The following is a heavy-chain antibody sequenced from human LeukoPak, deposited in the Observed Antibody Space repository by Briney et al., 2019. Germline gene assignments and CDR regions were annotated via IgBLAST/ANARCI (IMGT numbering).Heavy chain of an antibody. J-gene: IGHJ6*02. CDR2: IGSRTTTT. CDR1: GFAFSSYE. D-gene: IGHD3-22*01. CDR3: ARKPNYYRSYNYGLDV. Sequence: GGSLRLSCAASGFAFSSYEMNWVRQAPGKGLEWVSHIGSRTTTTYYADSVKGRFTITRDNAKNSLYLQVNSLRDEDTAVYYCARKPNYYRSYNYGLDVWGQGTTVTVSS. V-gene: IGHV3-48*02.